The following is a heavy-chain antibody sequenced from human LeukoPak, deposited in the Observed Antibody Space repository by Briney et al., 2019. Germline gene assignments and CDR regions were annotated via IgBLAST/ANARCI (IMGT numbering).Heavy chain of an antibody. CDR1: GYTFTGYY. CDR3: ARDLYYDSSGYFDY. CDR2: INPNSGGT. Sequence: ASVKVSCKASGYTFTGYYMHWVRQAPGQGLEWMGWINPNSGGTNYAQKFQGRVTMTRDMSTSTVYMELSSLRSEDTAVYYCARDLYYDSSGYFDYWGQGTLVTVSS. D-gene: IGHD3-22*01. V-gene: IGHV1-2*02. J-gene: IGHJ4*02.